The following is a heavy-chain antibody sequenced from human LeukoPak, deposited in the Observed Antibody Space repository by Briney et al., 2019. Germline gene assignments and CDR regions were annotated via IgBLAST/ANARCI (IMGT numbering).Heavy chain of an antibody. J-gene: IGHJ4*02. CDR1: GYTFPSYD. D-gene: IGHD6-19*01. V-gene: IGHV1-8*01. CDR2: MNPNSGNT. Sequence: ASVKVSCKASGYTFPSYDINWVRQATGQGLEWMGWMNPNSGNTGYAQKFQGRVTMTRNTSISTAYMELSSLRSEDTPVFYCARDGSGGGGYCDYWDQGTLVIVSS. CDR3: ARDGSGGGGYCDY.